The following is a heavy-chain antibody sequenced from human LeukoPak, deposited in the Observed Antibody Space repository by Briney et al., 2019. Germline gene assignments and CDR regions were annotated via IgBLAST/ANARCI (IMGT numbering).Heavy chain of an antibody. Sequence: GGSLRLSCAAFEFTFWNYWMSWVRQAPGKGLEWVANMKLDGSERYYVDSVKGRFTISRDNAKNSLYLQMNSLRAEDTAVYYCARDRGHYSGSGSYSQYWYFDLWGRGTLVTVSS. D-gene: IGHD3-10*01. CDR2: MKLDGSER. CDR1: EFTFWNYW. V-gene: IGHV3-7*01. J-gene: IGHJ2*01. CDR3: ARDRGHYSGSGSYSQYWYFDL.